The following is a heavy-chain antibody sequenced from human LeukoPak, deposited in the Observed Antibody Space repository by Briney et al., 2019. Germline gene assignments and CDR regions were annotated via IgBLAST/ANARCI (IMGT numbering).Heavy chain of an antibody. V-gene: IGHV1-2*06. CDR2: INPNSGGT. D-gene: IGHD6-13*01. Sequence: ASVKVSCKASGYTFTGYYMHWVRQAPGQGLEWMGRINPNSGGTNYAQKFQGRVTMTRDTSISTAYTELSRLRSDDTAVYYCAREYGSSWYDRDYWGQGTLVTVSS. CDR1: GYTFTGYY. CDR3: AREYGSSWYDRDY. J-gene: IGHJ4*02.